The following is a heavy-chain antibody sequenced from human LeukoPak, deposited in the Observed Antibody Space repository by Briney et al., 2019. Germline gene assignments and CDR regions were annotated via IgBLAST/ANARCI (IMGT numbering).Heavy chain of an antibody. Sequence: GASVKVSCKASGYTFTGYYMHWVRQAPGQGLEWMGWINPNSGGTNYAQKFQGRVTMTRDTSISTAYMELSRLRSDDTAVYYCARTYVDTAMVYFDYWGQGTLVTVSS. D-gene: IGHD5-18*01. CDR3: ARTYVDTAMVYFDY. CDR1: GYTFTGYY. J-gene: IGHJ4*02. V-gene: IGHV1-2*02. CDR2: INPNSGGT.